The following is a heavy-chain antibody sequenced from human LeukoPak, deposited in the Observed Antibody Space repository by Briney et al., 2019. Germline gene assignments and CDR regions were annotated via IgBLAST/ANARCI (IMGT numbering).Heavy chain of an antibody. Sequence: GGSLRLSCAASGFTFSSYSINWVRQAPGKGLEWVSYISSSSSTIYYADSVKGRFTISRDNAKNSLYLQMNSLRAEDTAVYYCARNYDYVWGSYRYLDYWGQGTLVTVSS. CDR3: ARNYDYVWGSYRYLDY. CDR2: ISSSSSTI. CDR1: GFTFSSYS. J-gene: IGHJ4*02. D-gene: IGHD3-16*02. V-gene: IGHV3-48*04.